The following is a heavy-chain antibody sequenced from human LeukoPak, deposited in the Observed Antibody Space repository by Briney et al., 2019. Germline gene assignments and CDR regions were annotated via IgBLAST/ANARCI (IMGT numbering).Heavy chain of an antibody. V-gene: IGHV4-34*01. CDR2: INHSGST. D-gene: IGHD6-19*01. CDR1: GGSFSGYY. J-gene: IGHJ4*02. Sequence: SETLSLTCAVYGGSFSGYYWSWIRPPPGKGLEWIGEINHSGSTNYNPSLKSRVTISVDTSKNQFSLRLSSVTAADTAVYYCARRDSSGWYGGLDWGQGTLVTVSS. CDR3: ARRDSSGWYGGLD.